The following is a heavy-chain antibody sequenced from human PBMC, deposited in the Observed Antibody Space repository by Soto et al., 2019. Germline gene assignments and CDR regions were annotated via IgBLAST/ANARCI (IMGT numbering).Heavy chain of an antibody. J-gene: IGHJ5*02. CDR3: ARIRSSSWYFGFDP. D-gene: IGHD6-13*01. CDR2: INYSGST. V-gene: IGHV4-59*08. CDR1: GGSISSYY. Sequence: QVQLQESGPGLVKPSETLSLNCTVSGGSISSYYWSWIRQPPGKGLEWIGYINYSGSTNYNPSLKSRVTISVDTSKNQFSLKLSSVTAADTAVYYCARIRSSSWYFGFDPWGQGTLVTVSS.